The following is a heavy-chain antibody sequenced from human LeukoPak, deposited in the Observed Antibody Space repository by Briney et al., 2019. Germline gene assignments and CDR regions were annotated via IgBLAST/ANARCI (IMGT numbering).Heavy chain of an antibody. CDR2: IYYSGRT. D-gene: IGHD5-18*01. V-gene: IGHV4-39*01. CDR3: AIPDQRGYSYDYSAFDI. CDR1: GGSLTSSNQY. Sequence: PSETLSLTCSVVGGSLTSSNQYWGWIRQPPGKGLEWIGSIYYSGRTYYNPSLKSRATISVDTSKNQFSLKLSSVTAADTAVYYCAIPDQRGYSYDYSAFDIWGQGTMVTVSS. J-gene: IGHJ3*02.